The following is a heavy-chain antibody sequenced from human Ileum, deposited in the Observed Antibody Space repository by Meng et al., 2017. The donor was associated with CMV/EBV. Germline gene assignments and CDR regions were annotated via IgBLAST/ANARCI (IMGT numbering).Heavy chain of an antibody. CDR2: ISGTGDNT. J-gene: IGHJ5*02. Sequence: GESLKISCAASGFTFSGYAVSWVRQPPGKGLEWVSAISGTGDNTYYADSVKGRFTISRDTSKKMLYLQMNSLRAEDTAVYYCAKDNGFLDFDPWGQGTLVTVSS. CDR3: AKDNGFLDFDP. CDR1: GFTFSGYA. V-gene: IGHV3-23*01. D-gene: IGHD3/OR15-3a*01.